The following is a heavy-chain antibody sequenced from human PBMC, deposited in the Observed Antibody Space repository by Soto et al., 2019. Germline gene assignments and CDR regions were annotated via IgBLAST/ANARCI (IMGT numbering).Heavy chain of an antibody. CDR3: ARRKQPDPGNNWFDP. CDR2: INHSGST. Sequence: SETLSLTCAVYGGSFSGYYWSWIRQPPGKGLEWIGEINHSGSTNYNPSLKSRVTISVDTSKNQFSLKLSSVTAADTAVYYCARRKQPDPGNNWFDPWGQGTLVTVSS. J-gene: IGHJ5*02. V-gene: IGHV4-34*01. D-gene: IGHD3-10*01. CDR1: GGSFSGYY.